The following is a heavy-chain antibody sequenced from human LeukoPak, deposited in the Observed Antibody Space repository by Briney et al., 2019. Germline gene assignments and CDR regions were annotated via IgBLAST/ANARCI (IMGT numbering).Heavy chain of an antibody. D-gene: IGHD1-20*01. CDR1: GFTFTSSA. CDR3: AANLGAITGIRRPLEY. J-gene: IGHJ4*02. Sequence: SVKVSCKASGFTFTSSAMQWVRQARGQRLEWIGWIVVGSGNTNYAQKFQERVTITRDMSTSTAYMELSSLRSEDTAVYYCAANLGAITGIRRPLEYWGQGTLVTVSS. V-gene: IGHV1-58*02. CDR2: IVVGSGNT.